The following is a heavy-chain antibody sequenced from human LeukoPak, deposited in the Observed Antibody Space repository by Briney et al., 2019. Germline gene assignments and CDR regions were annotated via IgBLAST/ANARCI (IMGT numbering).Heavy chain of an antibody. J-gene: IGHJ4*02. CDR1: GFTFSSYG. D-gene: IGHD5-18*01. CDR3: ARRAGYSYGSVADY. CDR2: IWYDGSNK. Sequence: GGSLRLSCAASGFTFSSYGMHWVRQAPGKGLEWVAVIWYDGSNKYYADSVKGRFTISRDNSKNTLYLQMNSLRAEDTAVYYCARRAGYSYGSVADYWGQGTLVTVSS. V-gene: IGHV3-33*08.